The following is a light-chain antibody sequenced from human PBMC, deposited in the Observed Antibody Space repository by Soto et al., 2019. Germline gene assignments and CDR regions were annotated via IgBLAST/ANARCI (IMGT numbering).Light chain of an antibody. CDR3: AAWDDSLNGPYV. CDR1: SSNIGSNT. Sequence: QSVLTQPPSASGTPGQRFTISCSGSSSNIGSNTVNWYQQLPGTAPKLLIYSNNQRPSGVPDRFSGSKSGTSASLAISGLQSEDEADYYCAAWDDSLNGPYVFGTGTKVTVL. V-gene: IGLV1-44*01. J-gene: IGLJ1*01. CDR2: SNN.